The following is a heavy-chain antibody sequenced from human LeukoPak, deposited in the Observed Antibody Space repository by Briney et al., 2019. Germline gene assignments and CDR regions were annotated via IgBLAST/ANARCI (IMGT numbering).Heavy chain of an antibody. Sequence: SVKVSCKASGGTFSSYAISWVRQAPGQGLEWMGRIIPIFGTANYAQKFQGRVTITTDESTSTAYMELSSLRSEDAAVYYCAREAAGDYLPGHWGQGTLVTVSS. J-gene: IGHJ4*02. D-gene: IGHD4-17*01. CDR1: GGTFSSYA. CDR2: IIPIFGTA. V-gene: IGHV1-69*05. CDR3: AREAAGDYLPGH.